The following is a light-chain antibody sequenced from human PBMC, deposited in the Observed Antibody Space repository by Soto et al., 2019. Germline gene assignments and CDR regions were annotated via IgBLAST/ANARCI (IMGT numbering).Light chain of an antibody. CDR2: GAS. J-gene: IGKJ1*01. Sequence: EIALTQSPGTLSLSPGERATLSCRASQSVNSSYLAWYQQKPGQAPRLLIYGASSRATGIPDRFSGSGSGTDFTLTISRLEPEDFAVYYCQQYGSSPRTFGQGTKVEIK. CDR1: QSVNSSY. CDR3: QQYGSSPRT. V-gene: IGKV3-20*01.